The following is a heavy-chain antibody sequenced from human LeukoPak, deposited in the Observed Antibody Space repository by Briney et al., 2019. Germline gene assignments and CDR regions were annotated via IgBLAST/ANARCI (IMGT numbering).Heavy chain of an antibody. D-gene: IGHD2-2*01. V-gene: IGHV4-39*01. CDR1: GGSISSTSYY. J-gene: IGHJ5*02. CDR2: IHYSGST. CDR3: ARAVYCSSTSCYFDP. Sequence: SETLSLTCTVSGGSISSTSYYWVWIRQPPGKGLEWIGSIHYSGSTDYNPSLKSRVTTSLDTSKNQVSVNLRFVTAADTAVYYCARAVYCSSTSCYFDPWGQGTLVTVSS.